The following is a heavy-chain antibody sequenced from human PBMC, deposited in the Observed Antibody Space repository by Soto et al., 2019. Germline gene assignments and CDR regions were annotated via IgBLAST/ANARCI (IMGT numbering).Heavy chain of an antibody. CDR3: ARVPPPFYGDCWFDP. V-gene: IGHV4-31*03. CDR2: IYYSGST. J-gene: IGHJ5*02. CDR1: GGSISSGGYY. D-gene: IGHD4-17*01. Sequence: QVQLQESGPGLVKPSQTLSLTCTVSGGSISSGGYYWSWIRQHPGKGLEWIGYIYYSGSTYYNPSLKCRVTISVDTSKNQFSLKLSSVTAADTAVYYCARVPPPFYGDCWFDPWGQVTLVTVSS.